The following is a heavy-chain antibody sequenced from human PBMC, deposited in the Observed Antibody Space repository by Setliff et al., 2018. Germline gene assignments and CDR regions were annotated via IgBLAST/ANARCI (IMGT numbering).Heavy chain of an antibody. J-gene: IGHJ6*03. CDR3: ARQPYSTTYYYYYYYMDV. V-gene: IGHV4-59*08. D-gene: IGHD6-13*01. Sequence: PSETLSLTCTVSGDSIINYYWSWIRQPPGKGLEWIGDIYSSGNTNYNPSLKSRVTISVDTSKNQFSLNLTSVTAADTAVYYCARQPYSTTYYYYYYYMDVWGKGTTVTVSS. CDR1: GDSIINYY. CDR2: IYSSGNT.